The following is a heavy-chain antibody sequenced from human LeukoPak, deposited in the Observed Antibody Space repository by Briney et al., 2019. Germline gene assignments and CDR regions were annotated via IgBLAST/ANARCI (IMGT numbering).Heavy chain of an antibody. CDR3: ARVSDDYGDYYFDY. CDR1: GGSISSYY. D-gene: IGHD4-17*01. V-gene: IGHV4-59*01. CDR2: IYYSGST. Sequence: SETLSLTCTVSGGSISSYYWSWIRQPPRKGLEWIGYIYYSGSTNYNPSLKSRVTISVDTSKNQFSLKLSSVTAADTAVYYCARVSDDYGDYYFDYWGQGTLVTVSS. J-gene: IGHJ4*02.